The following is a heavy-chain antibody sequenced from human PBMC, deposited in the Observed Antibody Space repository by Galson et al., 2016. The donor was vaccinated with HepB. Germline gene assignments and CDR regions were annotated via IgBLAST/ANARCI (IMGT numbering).Heavy chain of an antibody. CDR3: ARDRDPYSSSSYYFDS. J-gene: IGHJ4*02. Sequence: SVKVSCKASGYTFTSYGISWVRQAPGQGLEWMGWISAYNGNTNYAQKLQGRVTMTTDTSTSTAYMELRSLRSDDTAVSYWARDRDPYSSSSYYFDSWGQGTLVTVSS. V-gene: IGHV1-18*01. CDR1: GYTFTSYG. CDR2: ISAYNGNT. D-gene: IGHD6-6*01.